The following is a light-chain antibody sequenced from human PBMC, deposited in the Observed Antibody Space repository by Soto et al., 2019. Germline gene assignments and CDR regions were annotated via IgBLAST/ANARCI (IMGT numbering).Light chain of an antibody. J-gene: IGKJ1*01. CDR2: GAV. Sequence: ETVLTQSPGTLSLSPGERATLSCRASQSVTNSYLAWFQQKPGQAPRLLIFGAVSRATGIPDRFSGSGSGTDFTLTISRLEPEDFAVYYCQQYATSPWTVGEGTKVEVK. CDR1: QSVTNSY. CDR3: QQYATSPWT. V-gene: IGKV3-20*01.